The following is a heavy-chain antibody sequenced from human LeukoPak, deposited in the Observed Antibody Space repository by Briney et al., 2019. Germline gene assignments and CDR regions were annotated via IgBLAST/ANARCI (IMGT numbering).Heavy chain of an antibody. CDR3: ARRGSGSHDASDI. J-gene: IGHJ3*02. CDR2: IGNSSSTV. D-gene: IGHD3-10*01. CDR1: GFTFSTYS. V-gene: IGHV3-48*02. Sequence: GGSLRLSCAASGFTFSTYSMNWVRHAPGRGLEWVSYIGNSSSTVYYADSVKGRFTISRDNAKNSLYLQMNSLRDEDTAVYYCARRGSGSHDASDIWGPGTMVTVSS.